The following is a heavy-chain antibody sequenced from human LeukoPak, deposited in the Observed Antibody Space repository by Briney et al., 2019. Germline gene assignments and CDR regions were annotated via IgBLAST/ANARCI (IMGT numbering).Heavy chain of an antibody. Sequence: GGSLRVSCAASGFTVSSNYMSWVRQAPGKGLEWVSVIYSGGSTYYADSVKGRFTISRDNSKNTLYLQMNSLRAEDTAVYYCARELISSGYVDAFDIWGQGTMVTVSS. CDR1: GFTVSSNY. J-gene: IGHJ3*02. D-gene: IGHD3-22*01. V-gene: IGHV3-53*01. CDR2: IYSGGST. CDR3: ARELISSGYVDAFDI.